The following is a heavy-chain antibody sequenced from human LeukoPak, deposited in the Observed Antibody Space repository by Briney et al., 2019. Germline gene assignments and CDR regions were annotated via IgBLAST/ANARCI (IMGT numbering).Heavy chain of an antibody. CDR3: ASGIRERGFDY. D-gene: IGHD1-1*01. J-gene: IGHJ4*02. CDR1: GFTFSTSA. Sequence: GGSLRLSCAASGFTFSTSAMNWVRQAPGRGLEWVSSISPTGGAIFYADSLRGRFAISRDNAKNSLYLQMNSLRAEDTALYFCASGIRERGFDYWGQGTLVTVSS. V-gene: IGHV3-21*01. CDR2: ISPTGGAI.